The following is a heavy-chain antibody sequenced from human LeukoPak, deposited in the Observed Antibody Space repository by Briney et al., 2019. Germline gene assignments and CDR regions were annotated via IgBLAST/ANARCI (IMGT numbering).Heavy chain of an antibody. D-gene: IGHD3-3*01. Sequence: GSLRPSCAASGFTFSSYAMSWVRQAPGKGLEWVSAISGSGGSTYYADSVKGRFTISRDNSKNTLYLQMNSLRAEDTAVYYCAKFTDGYYDFWSGYPYWGQGTLVTVSS. CDR1: GFTFSSYA. CDR2: ISGSGGST. CDR3: AKFTDGYYDFWSGYPY. J-gene: IGHJ4*02. V-gene: IGHV3-23*01.